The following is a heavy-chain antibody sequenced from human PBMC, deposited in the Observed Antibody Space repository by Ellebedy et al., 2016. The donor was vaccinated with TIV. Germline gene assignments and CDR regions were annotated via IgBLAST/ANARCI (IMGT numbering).Heavy chain of an antibody. CDR3: ARDIVVVPAAMPVGLGY. CDR2: ISYDGSNK. J-gene: IGHJ4*02. V-gene: IGHV3-30-3*01. CDR1: GFTFGSYA. Sequence: GESLKISCAASGFTFGSYAMHWVRQAPGKGLEWVAVISYDGSNKYYADSVKGRFTISRDNSKNTLYLQMNSLRAEDTAVYYCARDIVVVPAAMPVGLGYWGQGTLVTVSS. D-gene: IGHD2-2*01.